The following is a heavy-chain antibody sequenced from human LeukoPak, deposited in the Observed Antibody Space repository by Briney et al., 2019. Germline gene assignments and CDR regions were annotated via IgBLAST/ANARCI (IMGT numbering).Heavy chain of an antibody. V-gene: IGHV3-48*03. CDR1: GFTFSSYE. CDR2: ISNSGSTM. Sequence: PGGSLRLSCAASGFTFSSYEMNWVRQAPGKGLEWVSYISNSGSTMYYADSVKGRFTISRDNAKNSLYLQMNSLRAEDTAVYYCARVGSGSYYSNWFDPWGQGTLVTVSS. D-gene: IGHD1-26*01. CDR3: ARVGSGSYYSNWFDP. J-gene: IGHJ5*02.